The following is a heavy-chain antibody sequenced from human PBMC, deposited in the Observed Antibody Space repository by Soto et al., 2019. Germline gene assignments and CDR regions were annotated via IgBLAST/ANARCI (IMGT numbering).Heavy chain of an antibody. Sequence: QVQLVQSGAEVKKPGSSVKVSCKASGGTFSSYAISWVRQAPGQGLEWMGGIIPIFGTANYAQKFQGRVTITADESPSTAYMELSSLRCEDTAVYYCAREGQDTILMDVWGQGTTVTVSS. J-gene: IGHJ6*02. D-gene: IGHD3-3*01. V-gene: IGHV1-69*12. CDR2: IIPIFGTA. CDR1: GGTFSSYA. CDR3: AREGQDTILMDV.